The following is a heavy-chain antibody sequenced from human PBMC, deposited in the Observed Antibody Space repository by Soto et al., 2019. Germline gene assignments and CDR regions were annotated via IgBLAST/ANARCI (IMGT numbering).Heavy chain of an antibody. J-gene: IGHJ4*02. CDR1: GGSISSSSYY. CDR3: ARAVVGTGEVDY. D-gene: IGHD6-19*01. Sequence: PSETLSLTCTVSGGSISSSSYYWGWIRQPPGKGLEWIGSIYYSGSTYYNPSLKSRVTISVDTSKNQFSLKLSSVTAADTAVYYCARAVVGTGEVDYWGQGTLVTVSS. CDR2: IYYSGST. V-gene: IGHV4-39*01.